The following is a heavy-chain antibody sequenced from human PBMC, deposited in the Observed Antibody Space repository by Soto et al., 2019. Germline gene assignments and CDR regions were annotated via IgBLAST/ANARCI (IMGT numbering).Heavy chain of an antibody. CDR3: ARPRTVATTKGYDY. CDR1: GGTFSNYP. Sequence: SVKVSCKASGGTFSNYPFTWVRQAPGQGLEWMGGIIPIFGSVTYAQKFQGRVTISADESTSTAYMEMSSLTSEDTAVYYCARPRTVATTKGYDYWGQGTLVTVSS. J-gene: IGHJ4*02. V-gene: IGHV1-69*13. CDR2: IIPIFGSV. D-gene: IGHD1-1*01.